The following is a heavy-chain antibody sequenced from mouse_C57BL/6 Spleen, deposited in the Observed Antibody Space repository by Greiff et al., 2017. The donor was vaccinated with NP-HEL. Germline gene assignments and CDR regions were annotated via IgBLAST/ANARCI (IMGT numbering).Heavy chain of an antibody. CDR3: ARGEDYDEAFAY. CDR1: GYTFTDYY. Sequence: QVQLKESGAELVRPGASVKLSCKASGYTFTDYYINWVKQRPGQGLEWIARIYPGSGNTYYNEKFKGKATLTAEKSSSTAYMQLSSLTSEDSAVYFCARGEDYDEAFAYWGQGTLVTVSA. V-gene: IGHV1-76*01. J-gene: IGHJ3*01. D-gene: IGHD2-4*01. CDR2: IYPGSGNT.